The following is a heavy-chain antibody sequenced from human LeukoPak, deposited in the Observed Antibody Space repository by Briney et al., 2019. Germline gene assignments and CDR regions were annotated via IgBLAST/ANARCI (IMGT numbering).Heavy chain of an antibody. CDR1: GFTFSSYA. D-gene: IGHD2-15*01. V-gene: IGHV3-30-3*01. CDR3: ARDRWDAFDI. Sequence: PGGSLRLSCAASGFTFSSYAMHWVRQAPGKGLEWVAVISYDGSNKYYADSVKGRITISGDNSKNTVYMQMNSLRAEDTAVYYCARDRWDAFDIWGQGTMVTVSS. CDR2: ISYDGSNK. J-gene: IGHJ3*02.